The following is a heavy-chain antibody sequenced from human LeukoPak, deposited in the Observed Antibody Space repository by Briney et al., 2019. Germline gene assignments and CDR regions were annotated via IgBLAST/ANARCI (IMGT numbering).Heavy chain of an antibody. Sequence: SQTLSLTCAVSGGSISSGGYSWSWIRQPPGKGLEWIGYIYHSGSTYYNPSLKSRVTISVDRSKNQFSLELSSVTAADTAVYYCARGGGFPYLNFDYWGQGTLVTVSS. CDR1: GGSISSGGYS. D-gene: IGHD1-26*01. CDR3: ARGGGFPYLNFDY. CDR2: IYHSGST. V-gene: IGHV4-30-2*01. J-gene: IGHJ4*02.